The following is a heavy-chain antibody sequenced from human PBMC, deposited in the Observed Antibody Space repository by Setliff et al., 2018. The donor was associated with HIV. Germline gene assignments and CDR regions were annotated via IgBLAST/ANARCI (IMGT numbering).Heavy chain of an antibody. CDR3: ARVGGIELWSQAYFDY. J-gene: IGHJ4*02. Sequence: GASVKVSCKASGGTFKNFAINWVRQAPGQGLEWMGGIIPISGTAVYAQNFRGRVTVATDDSTNTAYMEISSLKSDDTAVYFCARVGGIELWSQAYFDYWGQGTLVTVSS. D-gene: IGHD1-1*01. V-gene: IGHV1-69*05. CDR2: IIPISGTA. CDR1: GGTFKNFA.